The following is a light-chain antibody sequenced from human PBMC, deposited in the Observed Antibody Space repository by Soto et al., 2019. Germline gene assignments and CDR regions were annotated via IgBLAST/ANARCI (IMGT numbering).Light chain of an antibody. Sequence: DIQMTQCPSTLSASVGDRVTITCRASQSISSWLAWYQQKPGKAPKLLIYDASSLESGVPSRFSGSGSGTEFTLTISSLQPDDFATYYCQHYNSYSEAFGQGTKVDI. V-gene: IGKV1-5*01. CDR3: QHYNSYSEA. CDR2: DAS. CDR1: QSISSW. J-gene: IGKJ1*01.